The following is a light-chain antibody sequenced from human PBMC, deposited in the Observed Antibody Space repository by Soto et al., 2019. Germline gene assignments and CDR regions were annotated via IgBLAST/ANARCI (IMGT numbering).Light chain of an antibody. CDR3: SSYTTSNTRQIV. V-gene: IGLV2-14*03. Sequence: QSVLTQPASVSGSPGQSITISCTGTSSDVGGYNYVSWYQHHPGKAPKLMIFDVSNRPSGVSNRFSGSKSGNTASLTISGLQPEEEADYYRSSYTTSNTRQIVFGTGTKVTVL. J-gene: IGLJ1*01. CDR2: DVS. CDR1: SSDVGGYNY.